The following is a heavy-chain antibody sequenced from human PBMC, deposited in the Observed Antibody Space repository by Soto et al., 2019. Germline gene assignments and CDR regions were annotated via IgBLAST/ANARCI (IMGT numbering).Heavy chain of an antibody. CDR2: INDSGDDT. J-gene: IGHJ6*02. V-gene: IGHV3-23*01. CDR1: GFSFSRYA. CDR3: ANFVWSVSGG. D-gene: IGHD3-9*01. Sequence: EVQLLESGGGLVQPGGSLRLSCAGSGFSFSRYAMSWARQAPGKGLEWVSGINDSGDDTDYADSAKGRFTVSRDNSKNILYLQMNSLRVEDTAVYYCANFVWSVSGGWGQGTTVTVSS.